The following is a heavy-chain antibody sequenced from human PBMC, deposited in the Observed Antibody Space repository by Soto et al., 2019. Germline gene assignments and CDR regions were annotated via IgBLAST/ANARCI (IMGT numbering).Heavy chain of an antibody. V-gene: IGHV4-4*02. CDR2: IYHSGST. CDR1: GGSISSTNW. J-gene: IGHJ4*02. D-gene: IGHD2-15*01. CDR3: ARGWSICRGGNCYYLFDY. Sequence: PSETLSLTCAVSGGSISSTNWWSRVRQPPGKGLEWIGEIYHSGSTNYNPSLMSRVTISVDKSMHQFSLKLNSVTAADTAVYYCARGWSICRGGNCYYLFDYWGQGTLVTVS.